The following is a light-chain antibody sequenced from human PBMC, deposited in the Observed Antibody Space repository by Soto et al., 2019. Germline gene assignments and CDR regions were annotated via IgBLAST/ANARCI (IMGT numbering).Light chain of an antibody. V-gene: IGLV2-14*01. Sequence: QSALTQPASVSGSPGQSIAISCTGSGSDVGAYNYVSWYQQHPGKAPKLLIYGVSHRPSGVSPRFSATRSAFTASLTISGLQPEDEADYYCSSFTTTYFYVFGPGTKLHRP. CDR1: GSDVGAYNY. CDR3: SSFTTTYFYV. CDR2: GVS. J-gene: IGLJ1*01.